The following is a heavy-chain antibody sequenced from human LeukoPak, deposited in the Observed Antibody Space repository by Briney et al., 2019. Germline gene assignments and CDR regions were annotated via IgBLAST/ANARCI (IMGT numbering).Heavy chain of an antibody. CDR1: GFTFSRYW. CDR3: VRSAFLTTEFYFDY. CDR2: INTDGRTI. V-gene: IGHV3-74*01. Sequence: GGSLRLSCSASGFTFSRYWMHWVRQAPGKGLVWVSRINTDGRTITYADSVKGRFTISRDNAKNTLYLQMNSLRAEDTAVYYCVRSAFLTTEFYFDYWGHGTLVTVSS. J-gene: IGHJ4*01. D-gene: IGHD4-11*01.